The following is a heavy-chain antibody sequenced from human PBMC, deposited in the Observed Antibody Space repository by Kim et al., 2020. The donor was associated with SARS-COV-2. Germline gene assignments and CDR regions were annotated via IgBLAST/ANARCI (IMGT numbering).Heavy chain of an antibody. CDR2: ISAYNGNT. Sequence: ASVKVSCKASGYTFTSYGISWVRQAPGQGLEWMGWISAYNGNTNYAQKLQGRVTMTTDTSTSTAYMELRSLRSDDTAVYYCARLDIVVVVAANDYWGHGTLVTVSS. D-gene: IGHD2-15*01. V-gene: IGHV1-18*01. CDR1: GYTFTSYG. J-gene: IGHJ4*01. CDR3: ARLDIVVVVAANDY.